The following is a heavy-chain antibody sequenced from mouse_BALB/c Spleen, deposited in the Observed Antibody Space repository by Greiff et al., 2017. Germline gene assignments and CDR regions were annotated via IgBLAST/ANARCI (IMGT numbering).Heavy chain of an antibody. D-gene: IGHD2-3*01. V-gene: IGHV2-2*02. CDR1: GFSLTSYG. Sequence: VQRVESGPGLVKPSQCLSLTCTVSGFSLTSYGVHWVRQSPGKGLEWLGVIWSGGSTDYNAAFISRLSISKDNSKSHVFFKMNSLQANDTAIYYSARTPRWFYAMDYWGQGTSVTVSS. CDR3: ARTPRWFYAMDY. J-gene: IGHJ4*01. CDR2: IWSGGST.